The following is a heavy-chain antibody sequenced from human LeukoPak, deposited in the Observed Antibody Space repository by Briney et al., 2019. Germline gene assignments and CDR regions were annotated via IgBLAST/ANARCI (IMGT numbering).Heavy chain of an antibody. V-gene: IGHV4-59*01. CDR2: IYYSGST. D-gene: IGHD6-13*01. J-gene: IGHJ3*02. CDR3: AGAPPLLYSSSSLGAFDI. CDR1: GGSIRNYY. Sequence: PSETLSLTCTVSGGSIRNYYWNWIRQPPGKGLEWIGYIYYSGSTNYNPSLRSRVTISVDTSKNQFSLKLNSVTAADTAVYYCAGAPPLLYSSSSLGAFDIWGQGTMVTVSS.